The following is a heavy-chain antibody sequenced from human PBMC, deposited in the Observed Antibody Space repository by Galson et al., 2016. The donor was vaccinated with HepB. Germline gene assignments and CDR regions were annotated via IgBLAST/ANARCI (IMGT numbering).Heavy chain of an antibody. D-gene: IGHD2-2*02. V-gene: IGHV3-48*03. J-gene: IGHJ4*01. CDR3: AREGSSTNWYSPGHADY. CDR2: ISSTGSTI. Sequence: SLRLSCAASGFTFRSYEMNWVRQAPGKGLEWVSYISSTGSTIYYADSVKGRITISRDNAKNSLYLQMNSMGVDDTALYYCAREGSSTNWYSPGHADYWGRGALVIVSS. CDR1: GFTFRSYE.